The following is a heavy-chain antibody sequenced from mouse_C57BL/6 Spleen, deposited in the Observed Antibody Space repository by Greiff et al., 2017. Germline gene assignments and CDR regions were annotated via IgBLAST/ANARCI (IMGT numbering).Heavy chain of an antibody. D-gene: IGHD1-1*01. CDR2: INPNNGGT. Sequence: VHVKQSGPELVKPGASVKMSCKASGYTFTDYNMHWVKQSHGKSLEWIGYINPNNGGTSYNQKFKGKATLTVNKSSSTAYMELRSLTSEDSAVYYCARTYGSSLWFAYWGQGTLVTVSA. V-gene: IGHV1-22*01. CDR1: GYTFTDYN. CDR3: ARTYGSSLWFAY. J-gene: IGHJ3*01.